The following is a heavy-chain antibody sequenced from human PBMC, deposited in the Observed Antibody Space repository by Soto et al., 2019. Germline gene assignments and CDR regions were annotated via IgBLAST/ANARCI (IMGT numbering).Heavy chain of an antibody. CDR1: GYTFTSYD. J-gene: IGHJ4*02. CDR3: AGGITIFGVVTPRGG. D-gene: IGHD3-3*01. CDR2: MNPNSGNT. Sequence: QVQLVQSGAEVKKPGASVKVSCKASGYTFTSYDINWVRQATGQGLEWMGWMNPNSGNTGYAQKFQGRVTMTRNTSISAAYVGLSGLGSEDTGVYYCAGGITIFGVVTPRGGGGQGTLVTVSS. V-gene: IGHV1-8*01.